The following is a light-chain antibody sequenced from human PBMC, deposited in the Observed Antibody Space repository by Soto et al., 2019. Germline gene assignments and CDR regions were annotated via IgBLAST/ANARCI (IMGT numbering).Light chain of an antibody. CDR2: GAS. V-gene: IGKV3D-15*01. Sequence: EIVMTQSPTTLSVSPGERATLFCRASQSVSSNLAWYQQKPGQAPRLLIYGASTRATGIPARFRGSGSGTEFTLTISSLQSEDFEVYYCQQYKNWPITFGQGTRLEIK. CDR1: QSVSSN. J-gene: IGKJ5*01. CDR3: QQYKNWPIT.